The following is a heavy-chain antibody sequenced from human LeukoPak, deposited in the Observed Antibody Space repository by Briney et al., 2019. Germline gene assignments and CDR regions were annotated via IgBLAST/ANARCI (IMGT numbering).Heavy chain of an antibody. J-gene: IGHJ4*02. Sequence: GGSLRLSCAASGFTVSSNYMSWVRQAPGKGLEWVSVIYSGGSTYYADSVKGRFTISRDNSKNTLYLQMNSLRAEDTAVYYCASGYDDYYFDYWGQGTLVTVSS. CDR1: GFTVSSNY. CDR3: ASGYDDYYFDY. V-gene: IGHV3-66*01. CDR2: IYSGGST. D-gene: IGHD5-12*01.